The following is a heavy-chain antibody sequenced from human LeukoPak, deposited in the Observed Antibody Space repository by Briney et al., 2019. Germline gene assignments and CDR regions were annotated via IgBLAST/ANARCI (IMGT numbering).Heavy chain of an antibody. Sequence: GGSLRLSCAASGFTFSIYAMHWVRQAPGKGLEWVAVISYDGINKYYADSVKGRFTISRDNSKNTLYLQMNSLRAEDTAMYYCARAGYSEYQLLWGSAFDIWGQGTMVTVSS. D-gene: IGHD2-2*01. J-gene: IGHJ3*02. CDR3: ARAGYSEYQLLWGSAFDI. V-gene: IGHV3-30-3*01. CDR2: ISYDGINK. CDR1: GFTFSIYA.